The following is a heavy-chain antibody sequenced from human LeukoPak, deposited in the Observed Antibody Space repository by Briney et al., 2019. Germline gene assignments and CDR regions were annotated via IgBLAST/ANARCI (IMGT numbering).Heavy chain of an antibody. V-gene: IGHV3-48*04. CDR2: ISSSSSTI. CDR3: ARDILTGSQSRFQH. CDR1: GFTFSSYS. J-gene: IGHJ1*01. Sequence: GGSLRLSCAASGFTFSSYSMAWVRQAPGKGLEWVSYISSSSSTIYYADSVKGRFTISRDNAKNSLYLQMNSLRAEDTAVYYCARDILTGSQSRFQHWGQGTLVTVSS. D-gene: IGHD3-9*01.